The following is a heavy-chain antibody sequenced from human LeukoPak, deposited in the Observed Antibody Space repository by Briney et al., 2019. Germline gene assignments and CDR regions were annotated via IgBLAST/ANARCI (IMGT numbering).Heavy chain of an antibody. D-gene: IGHD3-22*01. CDR2: IWYDGSNK. CDR1: GFTFSSYG. CDR3: AKIGLYYYDSSGYYLY. Sequence: GGSLRLSCAASGFTFSSYGMHGVRQAPGKGLEWVAVIWYDGSNKYYADSVKGRFTISRDNSKNTLYLQMNSLRAEDTAVYYCAKIGLYYYDSSGYYLYWGQGTLVTVSS. V-gene: IGHV3-33*06. J-gene: IGHJ4*02.